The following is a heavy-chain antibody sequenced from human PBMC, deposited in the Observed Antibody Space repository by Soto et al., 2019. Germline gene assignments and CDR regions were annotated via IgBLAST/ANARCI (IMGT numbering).Heavy chain of an antibody. D-gene: IGHD2-2*01. CDR3: AREDSIIIPAVSDF. Sequence: PGGSLRLSCAASGFTFSDYYMSWIRQAPGKGLEWVSYISSSSSYTNYADSVKGRFTISRDNAKNSVSLQMNTLRVEDTAVYYCAREDSIIIPAVSDFWGQGTLVTVSS. V-gene: IGHV3-11*06. J-gene: IGHJ4*02. CDR2: ISSSSSYT. CDR1: GFTFSDYY.